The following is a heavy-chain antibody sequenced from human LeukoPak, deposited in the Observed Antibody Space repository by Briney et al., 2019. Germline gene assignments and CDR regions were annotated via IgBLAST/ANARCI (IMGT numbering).Heavy chain of an antibody. V-gene: IGHV3-74*01. CDR1: GFTFSTYW. CDR3: AKESGYDVDLEY. J-gene: IGHJ4*02. CDR2: INTDGSTT. Sequence: GGSLRLSCAGSGFTFSTYWMHWVRQAPGGGLVWVSGINTDGSTTSYADSVKGRFTISRDNAKNTLYLQMTSLRVEDTALYYCAKESGYDVDLEYWGQGALVIVSS. D-gene: IGHD5-12*01.